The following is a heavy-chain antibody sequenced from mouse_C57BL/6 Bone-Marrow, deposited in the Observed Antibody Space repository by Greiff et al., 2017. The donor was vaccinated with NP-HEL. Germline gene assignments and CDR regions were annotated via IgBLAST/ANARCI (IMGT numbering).Heavy chain of an antibody. CDR3: AKIYGSSSSYYFDY. D-gene: IGHD1-1*01. CDR1: GFTFSDYG. V-gene: IGHV5-17*01. J-gene: IGHJ2*01. CDR2: ISSGSSTI. Sequence: EVKLMESGGGLVKPGGSLKLSCAASGFTFSDYGMHWVRQAPGKGLEWVAYISSGSSTIYYADTVKGRFTFSRDNAKNTLFLQMTSLRSEDTAMYYCAKIYGSSSSYYFDYWGQGTTLTVSS.